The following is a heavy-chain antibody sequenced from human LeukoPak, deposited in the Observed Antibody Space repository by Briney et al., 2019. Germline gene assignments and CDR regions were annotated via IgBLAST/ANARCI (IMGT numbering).Heavy chain of an antibody. CDR1: GGSISNYY. J-gene: IGHJ4*02. Sequence: SETLSLTCTVSGGSISNYYWNWIRQSPGKGLEWIGYIYYSGTTNYNPSLKSRVTISVDTSRNQFSLKLSSVTAADTAVYYCASLDSSVYYLFDYWGQGTLVTVSS. CDR2: IYYSGTT. V-gene: IGHV4-59*08. CDR3: ASLDSSVYYLFDY. D-gene: IGHD3-22*01.